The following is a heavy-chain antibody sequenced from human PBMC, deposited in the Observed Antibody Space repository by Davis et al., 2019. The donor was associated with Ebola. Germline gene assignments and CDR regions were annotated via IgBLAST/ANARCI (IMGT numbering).Heavy chain of an antibody. CDR1: GFTFSSNS. J-gene: IGHJ2*01. CDR2: ISSSSNYI. V-gene: IGHV3-21*01. CDR3: VRDPALVVTGGGWFFGL. D-gene: IGHD2-21*02. Sequence: GESLKISCAASGFTFSSNSMNWVRQAPGKGLDWVSFISSSSNYIYYADSVKGRFTVSRDNAKNSLYLQMNSLRAEDTAVYYCVRDPALVVTGGGWFFGLWGRGTLVTVSS.